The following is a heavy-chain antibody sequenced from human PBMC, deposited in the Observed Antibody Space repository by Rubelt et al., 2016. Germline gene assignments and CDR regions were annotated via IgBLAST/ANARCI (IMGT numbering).Heavy chain of an antibody. J-gene: IGHJ4*02. D-gene: IGHD3-3*01. CDR2: ISSGSGTI. CDR1: GFTFSSYS. Sequence: EVQLVESGGGLVQPGGSLRLSCAASGFTFSSYSMNWVRHAPGKGLEWVSYISSGSGTIYYSDSVKGRFTISRDNAKNSLYLQINRLRAEDTAVYYCACDLITAVGVDPLGFCDYWGQGTLVTVSS. V-gene: IGHV3-48*04. CDR3: ACDLITAVGVDPLGFCDY.